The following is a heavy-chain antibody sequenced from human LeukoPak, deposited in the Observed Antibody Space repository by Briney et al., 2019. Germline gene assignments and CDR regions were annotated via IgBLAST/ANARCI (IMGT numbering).Heavy chain of an antibody. J-gene: IGHJ4*02. D-gene: IGHD5-12*01. CDR1: GFTFSSYS. CDR2: IYHSGST. CDR3: ARGRGGYDPKIDY. Sequence: GSLRLSCAASGFTFSSYSMNWVRQAPGKGLEWIGSIYHSGSTYYNPSVKSRVTISVDTSKNQFSLKLSSVTAADTAVYYCARGRGGYDPKIDYWGQGTLVTVSS. V-gene: IGHV4-38-2*01.